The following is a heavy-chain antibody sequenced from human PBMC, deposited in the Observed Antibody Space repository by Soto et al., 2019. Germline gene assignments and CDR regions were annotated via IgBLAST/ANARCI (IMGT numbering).Heavy chain of an antibody. CDR2: IYPGDSDT. D-gene: IGHD3-3*01. CDR1: GYRCTSYW. Sequence: ASLTISCQGYGYRCTSYWFGWVRQMTGKGLEWMGIIYPGDSDTRYSPSFQGQVTISACKSISTAYLQWSSLKASDTAMYYCARRRVGYDFWSGYLNTFFDYWGQGTLVTVS. V-gene: IGHV5-51*01. J-gene: IGHJ4*02. CDR3: ARRRVGYDFWSGYLNTFFDY.